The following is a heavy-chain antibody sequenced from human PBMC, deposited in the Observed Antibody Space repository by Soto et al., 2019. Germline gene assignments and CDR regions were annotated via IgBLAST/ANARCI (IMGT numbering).Heavy chain of an antibody. J-gene: IGHJ4*02. Sequence: QLQLQESGPGLVKPSETLSLTCTVSGGSISSSSYYWGWIRQPPGKGPEWIGSIYYSGSTYYNPSLKSRVTISVDTAKNPFSLKLSSVTAADTAVYYCATLWFGEGNYWGQGTLVTVSS. CDR2: IYYSGST. CDR3: ATLWFGEGNY. CDR1: GGSISSSSYY. V-gene: IGHV4-39*01. D-gene: IGHD3-10*01.